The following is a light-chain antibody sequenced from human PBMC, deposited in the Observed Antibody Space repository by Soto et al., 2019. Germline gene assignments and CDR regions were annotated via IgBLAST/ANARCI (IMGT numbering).Light chain of an antibody. V-gene: IGLV2-14*01. CDR1: GSDIGAYNY. Sequence: QSALPPPASVSGSPGQSITISCTGSGSDIGAYNYVSWYQQHPGKAPKLLIHGVTRRPSGVSSRFSASKSAYTASLTISGLQAEDEANYYCSSFTTSYFYVFGPGTKVTVL. CDR3: SSFTTSYFYV. J-gene: IGLJ1*01. CDR2: GVT.